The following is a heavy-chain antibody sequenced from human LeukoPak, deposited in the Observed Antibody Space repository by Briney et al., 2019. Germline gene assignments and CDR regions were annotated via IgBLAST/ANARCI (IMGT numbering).Heavy chain of an antibody. CDR3: ARQGWGNWFDP. V-gene: IGHV5-51*01. Sequence: GESLKISCKAPGYTFTTYWIAWVRQMPGKGLEWMGLVYPGDSHTTYSPSFQGHVTISADKSISTAYLQWSSLKASDTAMYYCARQGWGNWFDPWGQGTLVTVSS. CDR2: VYPGDSHT. J-gene: IGHJ5*02. CDR1: GYTFTTYW. D-gene: IGHD3-16*01.